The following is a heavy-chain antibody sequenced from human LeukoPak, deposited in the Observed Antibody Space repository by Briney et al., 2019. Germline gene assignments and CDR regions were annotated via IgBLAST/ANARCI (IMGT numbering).Heavy chain of an antibody. CDR1: GGSISSSSYY. CDR2: IYYSGST. Sequence: ASETLSLTCTVSGGSISSSSYYWGWIRQPPGKGLEWIGSIYYSGSTYYNPSLKSRVTISVDTSKNQFSLKLSSVTAADTAVYYCARFGTAAANFDYWGQGTLVTVSS. J-gene: IGHJ4*02. D-gene: IGHD2-2*01. V-gene: IGHV4-39*01. CDR3: ARFGTAAANFDY.